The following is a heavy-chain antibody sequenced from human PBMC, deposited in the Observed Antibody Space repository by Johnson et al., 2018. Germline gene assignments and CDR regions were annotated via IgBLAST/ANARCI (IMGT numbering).Heavy chain of an antibody. CDR2: IVVGSGTT. V-gene: IGHV1-58*01. CDR1: GFTFTSSA. J-gene: IGHJ1*01. D-gene: IGHD1-14*01. Sequence: QLQQSGPEVKKPGTSVKVSCKASGFTFTSSAVQWVRQARGQRLEWIGWIVVGSGTTNYAQKFQERVTITRDMSTSTAYMELSSLRSEDTAVYYCAADREEPTGTDQHWGQGTLVTVSS. CDR3: AADREEPTGTDQH.